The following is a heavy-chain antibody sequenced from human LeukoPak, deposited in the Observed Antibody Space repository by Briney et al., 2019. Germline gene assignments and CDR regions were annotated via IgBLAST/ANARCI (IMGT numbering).Heavy chain of an antibody. Sequence: GRSLRLSCAASGFTFSSYAMHWVRQAPGKGLEWVAVISYDGSNKYYADSVKGRFTISRDNSKNTLYLQMNSLRDEDTGIYYCARDERGNWNDTPRYWGQGTLVTVSS. CDR3: ARDERGNWNDTPRY. D-gene: IGHD1-1*01. CDR1: GFTFSSYA. J-gene: IGHJ4*02. V-gene: IGHV3-30-3*01. CDR2: ISYDGSNK.